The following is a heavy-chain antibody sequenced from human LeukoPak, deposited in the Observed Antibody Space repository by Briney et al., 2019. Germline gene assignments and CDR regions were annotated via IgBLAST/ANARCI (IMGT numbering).Heavy chain of an antibody. CDR1: GYTFTSYD. D-gene: IGHD5-24*01. CDR2: MNPNSGNT. Sequence: ASVKVSCKASGYTFTSYDINWVRQATGQGLEWMGWMNPNSGNTGYAQKFQGRVTMTRNTSISTAYMELSSLRSEDTAVYYCARDSIRRDAFDIWGQGTMVTVSS. V-gene: IGHV1-8*01. J-gene: IGHJ3*02. CDR3: ARDSIRRDAFDI.